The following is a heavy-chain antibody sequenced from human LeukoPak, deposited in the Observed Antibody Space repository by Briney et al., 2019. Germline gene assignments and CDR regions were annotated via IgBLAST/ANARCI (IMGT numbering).Heavy chain of an antibody. CDR1: GGSISSSSYY. Sequence: PSETLSLTCTVSGGSISSSSYYWGWIRQPPGKGLEWIGSIYYSGSTYYNPSLKSRVTISVDTSKNQFSLKLSSVTAADTAVYYCARRGASKYYYDSSGYYYDWGQGTPVTVSS. J-gene: IGHJ4*02. CDR2: IYYSGST. D-gene: IGHD3-22*01. CDR3: ARRGASKYYYDSSGYYYD. V-gene: IGHV4-39*01.